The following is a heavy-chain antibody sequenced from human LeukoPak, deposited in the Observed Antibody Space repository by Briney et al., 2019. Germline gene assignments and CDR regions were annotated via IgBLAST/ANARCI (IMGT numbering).Heavy chain of an antibody. CDR3: ARDSPIPR. CDR1: GFTFSRYW. V-gene: IGHV3-7*01. J-gene: IGHJ4*02. Sequence: PGGSLRLSCAASGFTFSRYWMSWVRQAPGKGLEWVANIKQDGSEKYYVDSVKGRFTISRDNSKNTLYLQMNSLRAEDTAVYYCARDSPIPRWGQGTLVTVAS. D-gene: IGHD2-2*02. CDR2: IKQDGSEK.